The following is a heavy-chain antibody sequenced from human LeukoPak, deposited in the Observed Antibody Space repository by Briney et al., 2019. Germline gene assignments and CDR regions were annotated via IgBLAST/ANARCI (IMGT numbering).Heavy chain of an antibody. Sequence: PGRSLRLSCAASGFTFSSYAMHWVRQAPGKGLEWVAVISYDGSNKYYADSVKGRFIISRDNFKNTLYLQMNSLRAEDTAVCYCARATYYYDSSGYSLGYWGQGTLVTVSS. V-gene: IGHV3-30-3*01. CDR3: ARATYYYDSSGYSLGY. D-gene: IGHD3-22*01. CDR2: ISYDGSNK. CDR1: GFTFSSYA. J-gene: IGHJ4*02.